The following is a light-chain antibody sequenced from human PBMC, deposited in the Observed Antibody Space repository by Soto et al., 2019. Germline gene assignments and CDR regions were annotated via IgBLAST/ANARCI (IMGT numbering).Light chain of an antibody. CDR2: RAF. V-gene: IGKV3-15*01. CDR3: QQHNNWPYT. CDR1: QTVSSN. J-gene: IGKJ2*01. Sequence: EVVMTQSPATLSVSPGESATLSCRASQTVSSNVAWYQQRPGQAPRLLIDRAFTRATGVPARFSGSRSGTEFTLTISSPQSEDFALYYCQQHNNWPYTFGQGTKLEIK.